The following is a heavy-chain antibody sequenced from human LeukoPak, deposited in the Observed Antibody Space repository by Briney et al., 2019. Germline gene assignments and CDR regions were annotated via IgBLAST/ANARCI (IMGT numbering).Heavy chain of an antibody. CDR2: ISGSGGST. D-gene: IGHD3-22*01. Sequence: GGSLRLSCAASGFTFSSYAMSWVRQAPGKGLEWVSAISGSGGSTYYADSVKGRFTISRDNSKNTLYLQMNSLRAEDTAVYYCARAIGSLSADYYDSSGYPHGYDAFDIWGQGAMVTVSS. CDR1: GFTFSSYA. J-gene: IGHJ3*02. CDR3: ARAIGSLSADYYDSSGYPHGYDAFDI. V-gene: IGHV3-23*01.